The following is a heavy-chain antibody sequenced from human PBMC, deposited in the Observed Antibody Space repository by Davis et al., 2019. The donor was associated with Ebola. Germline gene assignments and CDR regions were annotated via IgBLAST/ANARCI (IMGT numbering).Heavy chain of an antibody. J-gene: IGHJ2*01. V-gene: IGHV4-61*01. CDR1: GGSVSSGSYY. D-gene: IGHD3-16*02. Sequence: SETLSLTCTVSGGSVSSGSYYWSWIRQPPGKGLEWIGYIYYSGSTNYNPSPKSRVTISVDTSRNQFSLKLSSVTAADTAVYYCARGWGTYRHLWYIDLWGRGTLVTVSS. CDR2: IYYSGST. CDR3: ARGWGTYRHLWYIDL.